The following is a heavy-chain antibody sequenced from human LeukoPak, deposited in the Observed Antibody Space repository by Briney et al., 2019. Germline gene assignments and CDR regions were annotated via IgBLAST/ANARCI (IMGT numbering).Heavy chain of an antibody. V-gene: IGHV3-21*01. CDR2: ISSSSSYI. D-gene: IGHD4-17*01. Sequence: PGGSLRLSCAASGFTFSNYWMNWVRQAPGKGLEWVSSISSSSSYIYYADSVKGRFTISRDNAKNSLYLQMNSLRAEDTAVYYCARVSVTTGAFDIWGQGTMVTVSS. CDR3: ARVSVTTGAFDI. CDR1: GFTFSNYW. J-gene: IGHJ3*02.